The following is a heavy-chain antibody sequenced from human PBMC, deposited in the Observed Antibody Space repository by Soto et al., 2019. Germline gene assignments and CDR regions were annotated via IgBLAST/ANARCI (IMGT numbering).Heavy chain of an antibody. D-gene: IGHD3-3*01. Sequence: QVQLVQSGAEIKKPGASVKVSCKASGYTFTNSAMHWVRQAPGQSLEWMGWINAGNDNTKFSQNFQGRVSITRDTSASTAYMELNSLTSEDTAVYFCARENLDFWSTHRVGDYYYMDVWGNGTTVTVSS. CDR2: INAGNDNT. CDR3: ARENLDFWSTHRVGDYYYMDV. V-gene: IGHV1-3*01. CDR1: GYTFTNSA. J-gene: IGHJ6*03.